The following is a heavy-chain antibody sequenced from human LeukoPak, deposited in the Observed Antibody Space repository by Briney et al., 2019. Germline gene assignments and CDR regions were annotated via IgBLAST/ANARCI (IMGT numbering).Heavy chain of an antibody. J-gene: IGHJ4*02. CDR3: QKDILTFGLGVY. Sequence: GGSLRLSCAASGFTFSNAWMSWVRQAPGKGLEWVGRIKSKTDGGTTDYAAPVKGRFTISRDDSKNTLYLQMNSLKTEDTAVYYCQKDILTFGLGVYWGQGTLVTVSS. CDR1: GFTFSNAW. V-gene: IGHV3-15*01. D-gene: IGHD3-9*01. CDR2: IKSKTDGGTT.